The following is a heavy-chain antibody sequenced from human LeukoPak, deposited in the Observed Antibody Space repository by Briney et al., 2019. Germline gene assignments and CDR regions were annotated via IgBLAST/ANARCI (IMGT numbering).Heavy chain of an antibody. CDR3: ARGPKGYSYGYEYYFDY. CDR2: TIPIFGTA. D-gene: IGHD5-18*01. V-gene: IGHV1-69*05. J-gene: IGHJ4*02. CDR1: GGTFSSYT. Sequence: SVKVSCKASGGTFSSYTISWVRQAPGQGLEWVGGTIPIFGTANYAQKFQGRVTITTDESTSTAYMELSSLRSEDTAVYYCARGPKGYSYGYEYYFDYWGQGTLVTVSS.